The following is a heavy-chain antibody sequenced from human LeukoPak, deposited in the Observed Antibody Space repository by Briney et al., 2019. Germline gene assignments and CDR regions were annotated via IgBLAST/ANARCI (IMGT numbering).Heavy chain of an antibody. CDR3: ARVIVFRGYMDV. Sequence: GGTLRLSCAASGFTFSSHGMNWVRQAPGKGLEWVSGISPNGVITYYADSVKGRFTISRDNAKNSLYLQMNSLRAEDTAVYYCARVIVFRGYMDVWGKGTTVTVSS. D-gene: IGHD1-26*01. CDR1: GFTFSSHG. CDR2: ISPNGVIT. J-gene: IGHJ6*03. V-gene: IGHV3-21*01.